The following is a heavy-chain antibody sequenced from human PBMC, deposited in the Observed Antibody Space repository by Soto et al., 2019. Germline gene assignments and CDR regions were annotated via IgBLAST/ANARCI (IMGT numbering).Heavy chain of an antibody. J-gene: IGHJ4*02. V-gene: IGHV4-59*01. D-gene: IGHD1-26*01. Sequence: QVQLQESGPGLVKPSETLSLTCTVSGGSISSYYWSWIRQPPGKGLEWIGYMYYSGSTNYNPALKSRVTISVDTSKNQFSLKLSSVTAAETAVYYYASGGYPSIDYLGQGTLVSVSS. CDR1: GGSISSYY. CDR3: ASGGYPSIDY. CDR2: MYYSGST.